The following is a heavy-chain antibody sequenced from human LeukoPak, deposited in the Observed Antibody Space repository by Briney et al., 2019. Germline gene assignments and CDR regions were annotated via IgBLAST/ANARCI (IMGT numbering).Heavy chain of an antibody. CDR3: AKPAGYDILTGHFDY. V-gene: IGHV3-30*18. CDR1: GFTFSSYG. Sequence: GGSLRLSCAASGFTFSSYGMHWVRQAPGKGLEWVAVISYDGSNKYYADSVKGRFTISRDNSKNTLYLQMNSLRAEDTAVYYCAKPAGYDILTGHFDYWGQGTLVTVSS. J-gene: IGHJ4*02. D-gene: IGHD3-9*01. CDR2: ISYDGSNK.